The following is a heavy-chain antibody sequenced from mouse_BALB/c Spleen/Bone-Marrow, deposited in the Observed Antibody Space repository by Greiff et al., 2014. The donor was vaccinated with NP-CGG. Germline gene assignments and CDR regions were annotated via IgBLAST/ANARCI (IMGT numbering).Heavy chain of an antibody. J-gene: IGHJ2*01. CDR2: INPSNGRT. CDR1: GYTFTSYW. Sequence: QVHVKQSGAELVKPGASVKLSRKASGYTFTSYWMHWVKQRPGQGLEWIGEINPSNGRTNYNEKFKSKATLTVDKSSSTAYMQLSSLTSEDSAVYYCARERYDYDWKDYWGQGTTLTVSS. D-gene: IGHD2-4*01. V-gene: IGHV1S81*02. CDR3: ARERYDYDWKDY.